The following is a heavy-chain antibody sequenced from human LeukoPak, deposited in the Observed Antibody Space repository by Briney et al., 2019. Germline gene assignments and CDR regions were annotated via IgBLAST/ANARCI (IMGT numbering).Heavy chain of an antibody. Sequence: KPGGSLRLSCAASGFTFSSYSMNWVRQAPGKGLEWVSSISSSSSYIYYADSVKGRFTISRDNAKNSLYLQTNSLRAEDTAVYYCARDGRGGYSYGYINYYGMDVWGKGTTVTVSS. D-gene: IGHD5-18*01. V-gene: IGHV3-21*01. CDR2: ISSSSSYI. CDR3: ARDGRGGYSYGYINYYGMDV. CDR1: GFTFSSYS. J-gene: IGHJ6*04.